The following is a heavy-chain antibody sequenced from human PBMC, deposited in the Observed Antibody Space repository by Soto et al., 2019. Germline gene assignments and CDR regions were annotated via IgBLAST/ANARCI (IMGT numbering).Heavy chain of an antibody. V-gene: IGHV4-34*01. CDR3: ARGQDGVVATH. CDR2: VKDGGHT. J-gene: IGHJ4*02. D-gene: IGHD5-12*01. Sequence: QVQLQQWGAGLLKPSETLSLNCAVTGGSLSGYYWSWIRQPPGKGLEWIGEVKDGGHTNYSPTLTGRVTKSSDTSNNQFSLRQNSVTAADTGVYYWARGQDGVVATHWDQGSLVTVSS. CDR1: GGSLSGYY.